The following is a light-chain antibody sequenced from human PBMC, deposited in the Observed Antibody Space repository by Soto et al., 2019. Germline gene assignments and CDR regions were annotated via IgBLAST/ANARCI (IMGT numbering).Light chain of an antibody. J-gene: IGLJ3*02. CDR3: QSYDSSLSGWV. CDR2: GNT. CDR1: SSNIGAGYP. V-gene: IGLV1-40*01. Sequence: QSVLTQPPSVSGAPGQRVTVSCSGSSSNIGAGYPVHWYQQVPGTAPKLLIYGNTNRPSGVPDRFSGSKSDTSASLPITGLQAEDEADYYCQSYDSSLSGWVFGGGTKVTVL.